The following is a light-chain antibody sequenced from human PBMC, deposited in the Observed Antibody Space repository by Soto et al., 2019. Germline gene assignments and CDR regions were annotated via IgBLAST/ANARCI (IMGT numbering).Light chain of an antibody. CDR3: QQYNNWPFT. CDR2: GAS. J-gene: IGKJ3*01. CDR1: QSISSN. V-gene: IGKV3-15*01. Sequence: EIVMTQSPATLSVSPGERATLSCRASQSISSNLAWYQQKPGQAPRLLIYGASTRATGIPATFSGSVSGTEFTLTISSLQSEDFAVYYCQQYNNWPFTFGPGTKVDIK.